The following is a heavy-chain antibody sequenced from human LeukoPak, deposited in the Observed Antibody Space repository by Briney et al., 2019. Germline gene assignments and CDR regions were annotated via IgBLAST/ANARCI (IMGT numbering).Heavy chain of an antibody. V-gene: IGHV4-39*01. D-gene: IGHD3-10*01. Sequence: SETLSLTCIVSGDSINNSDYFWGWIRQPPGKGLEWIATFHYSGTAFYSPSLATRVTISLDTSKKQLSLRMRSVTAADTAVYFCARQGVVPNKAGWFFDLWGPGTLVTVS. CDR1: GDSINNSDYF. J-gene: IGHJ2*01. CDR3: ARQGVVPNKAGWFFDL. CDR2: FHYSGTA.